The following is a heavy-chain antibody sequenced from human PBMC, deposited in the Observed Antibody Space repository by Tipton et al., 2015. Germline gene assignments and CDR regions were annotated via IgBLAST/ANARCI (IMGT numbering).Heavy chain of an antibody. CDR2: ISVYNGNT. CDR1: GYTFTSFA. CDR3: ARDNWQWLASGGWFDP. Sequence: QLVQSGAEVKKPGASVNISCRTSGYTFTSFALHWVRQAPGQSLEWMGWISVYNGNTNYAQKLQGRVTMTTDTSTSTAYMELRSLRSDDTAVYYCARDNWQWLASGGWFDPWGQGTLVTVSS. V-gene: IGHV1-18*01. J-gene: IGHJ5*02. D-gene: IGHD6-19*01.